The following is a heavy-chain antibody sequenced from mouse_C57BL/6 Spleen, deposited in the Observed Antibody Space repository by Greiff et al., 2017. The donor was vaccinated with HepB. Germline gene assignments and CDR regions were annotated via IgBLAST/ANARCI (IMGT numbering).Heavy chain of an antibody. V-gene: IGHV5-17*01. CDR1: GFTFSDYG. J-gene: IGHJ4*01. CDR3: ARYGHYAMDY. D-gene: IGHD1-1*02. CDR2: ISSGSSTI. Sequence: EVKLQESGGGLVKPGGSLKLSCAASGFTFSDYGMHWVRQAPEKGLEWVAYISSGSSTIYYAETVKGRFTISRDNAKNTLFLQMTSLRSEDTAMYYCARYGHYAMDYWGQGTSVTVSS.